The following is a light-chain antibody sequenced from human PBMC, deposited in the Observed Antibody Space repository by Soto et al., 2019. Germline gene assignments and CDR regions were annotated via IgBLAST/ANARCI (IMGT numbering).Light chain of an antibody. Sequence: QSALTQPASVSGSPGQSITISCTGTNSDVGGYNFVSWYQQHPGKAPKLMIYDVSNRPSGVSNRFSGSKSGNTASLNISGLQAEDEADYYCSSYAVSKNSVFGGGTKLTVL. CDR2: DVS. J-gene: IGLJ3*02. CDR1: NSDVGGYNF. CDR3: SSYAVSKNSV. V-gene: IGLV2-14*01.